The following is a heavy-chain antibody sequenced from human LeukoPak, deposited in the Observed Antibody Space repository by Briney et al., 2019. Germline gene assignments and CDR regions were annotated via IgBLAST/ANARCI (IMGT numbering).Heavy chain of an antibody. V-gene: IGHV1-69*05. J-gene: IGHJ4*02. CDR1: GGTFSSYA. Sequence: GASVKVSCKASGGTFSSYAISWVRQAPGQGLEWMGRIIPIFGTANYAQKFQGRVTITTDESTSTAYMELSSLRSEDTAVYYCARGGDYDSSSPFDYWGQGTLVTVSS. CDR3: ARGGDYDSSSPFDY. D-gene: IGHD3-22*01. CDR2: IIPIFGTA.